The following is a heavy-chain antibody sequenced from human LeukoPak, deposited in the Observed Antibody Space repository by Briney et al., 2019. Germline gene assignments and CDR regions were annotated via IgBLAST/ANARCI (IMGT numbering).Heavy chain of an antibody. J-gene: IGHJ4*02. CDR1: GYTFTGYY. V-gene: IGHV1-2*02. Sequence: EASVKVSCKASGYTFTGYYMHWVRQAPGQGLEWMGWINPNSGGTNYAQKFQGRVTMTRDTSISTAYMELSRLRSDDTAVYYCARANYGDYVVYFDYWGQGTLVTVSS. D-gene: IGHD4-17*01. CDR2: INPNSGGT. CDR3: ARANYGDYVVYFDY.